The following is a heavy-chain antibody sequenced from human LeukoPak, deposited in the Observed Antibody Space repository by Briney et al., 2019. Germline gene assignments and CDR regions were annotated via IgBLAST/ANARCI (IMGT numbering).Heavy chain of an antibody. CDR2: IYYSGST. Sequence: SETLSLTCTVSGGSISSYYWSWIRQPPGKGLEWIGYIYYSGSTNYNPSLKSRVTISVDTSKNQFSLKLSSVTAADTAVYYYAGQGIAAAIGMDVWGKGTTVTVSS. CDR3: AGQGIAAAIGMDV. V-gene: IGHV4-59*01. D-gene: IGHD6-13*01. J-gene: IGHJ6*04. CDR1: GGSISSYY.